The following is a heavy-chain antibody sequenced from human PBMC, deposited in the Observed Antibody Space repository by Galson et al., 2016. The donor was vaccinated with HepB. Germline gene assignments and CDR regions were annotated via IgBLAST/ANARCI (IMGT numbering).Heavy chain of an antibody. CDR3: ARTLTLVQSNTPLDYFSYGMDV. V-gene: IGHV3-30*04. CDR1: GITFSSHA. Sequence: SLRLSCAASGITFSSHAMSWVRQAPGKGLEWVAVISEDGSKKSYADSVKGRVTISRDNSKNTIYLQMGRLRVEDTATYYCARTLTLVQSNTPLDYFSYGMDVWGKGTTVTVAS. D-gene: IGHD3-10*01. J-gene: IGHJ6*04. CDR2: ISEDGSKK.